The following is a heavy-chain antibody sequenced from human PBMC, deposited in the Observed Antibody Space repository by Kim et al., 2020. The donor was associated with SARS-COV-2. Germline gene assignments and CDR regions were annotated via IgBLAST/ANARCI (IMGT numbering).Heavy chain of an antibody. CDR3: AHSKAHPAGDYNYGMEV. CDR2: PNSGNGNT. D-gene: IGHD6-13*01. J-gene: IGHJ6*02. V-gene: IGHV1-3*01. CDR1: GYTFSNYA. Sequence: ASVKVCKASGYTFSNYAMHWVRQAPGQRLEWMGWPNSGNGNTKHSQNSQGRVTITRDTSASTAYLELSSLRSEDTAVYYCAHSKAHPAGDYNYGMEVWGQ.